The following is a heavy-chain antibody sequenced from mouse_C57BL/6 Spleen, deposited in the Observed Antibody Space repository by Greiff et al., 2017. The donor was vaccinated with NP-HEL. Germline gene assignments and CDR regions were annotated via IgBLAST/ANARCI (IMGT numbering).Heavy chain of an antibody. CDR3: TRAAGKGRFAY. V-gene: IGHV1-15*01. D-gene: IGHD4-1*01. CDR2: IDPETGGT. CDR1: GYTFTDYE. Sequence: VKLVESGAELVRPGASVTLSCKASGYTFTDYEMHWVKQTPVHGLEWIGAIDPETGGTAYNQKFKGKAILTADKSSSTAYMELRSLTSEDSAVYDCTRAAGKGRFAYWGQGTLVTVSA. J-gene: IGHJ3*01.